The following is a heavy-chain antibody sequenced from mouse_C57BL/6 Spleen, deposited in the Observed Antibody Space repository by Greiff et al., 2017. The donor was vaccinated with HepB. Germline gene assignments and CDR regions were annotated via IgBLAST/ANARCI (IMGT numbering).Heavy chain of an antibody. D-gene: IGHD2-13*01. CDR3: TIWYGGDSAMDY. V-gene: IGHV1-15*01. CDR1: GYTFTDYE. J-gene: IGHJ4*01. Sequence: QVQLQQSGAELVRPGASVTLSCTASGYTFTDYEMHWVKQTPVHGLGWIGAIDPETGGTAYNQKFKGKAILTADKSSSTAYLELRSLTSENAAVYYGTIWYGGDSAMDYWGQGTTVTVSS. CDR2: IDPETGGT.